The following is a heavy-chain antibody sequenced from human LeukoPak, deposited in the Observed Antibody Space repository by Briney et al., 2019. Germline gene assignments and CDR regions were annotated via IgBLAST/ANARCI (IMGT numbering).Heavy chain of an antibody. CDR2: ISASSGGST. D-gene: IGHD3-22*01. J-gene: IGHJ4*02. CDR3: AKRYYDNSGWFDY. CDR1: GFTFSSYA. Sequence: GGSLRLSCAASGFTFSSYAMSWVSQAPGKGLERVSAISASSGGSTYYADSVKGRFTISRDNSKNTLYLQMNSLRAEDTAVYYCAKRYYDNSGWFDYWGQGTLVTVSS. V-gene: IGHV3-23*01.